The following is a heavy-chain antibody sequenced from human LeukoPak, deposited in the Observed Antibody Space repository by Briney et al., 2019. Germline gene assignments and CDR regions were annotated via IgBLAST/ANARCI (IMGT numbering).Heavy chain of an antibody. J-gene: IGHJ4*02. Sequence: GGSLRLSCAASGFTVSSIYMSWVRQAPGKGLEWVSVIYSGGSTYYADSVKGRFTVSKDNSKNTLYLQMNSLRAEDTAVYYCARGGNPSYFDYWGQGTLVTVSS. D-gene: IGHD1-14*01. CDR2: IYSGGST. CDR1: GFTVSSIY. CDR3: ARGGNPSYFDY. V-gene: IGHV3-53*01.